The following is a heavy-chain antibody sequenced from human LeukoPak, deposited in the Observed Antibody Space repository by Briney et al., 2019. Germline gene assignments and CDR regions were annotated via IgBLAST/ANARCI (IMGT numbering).Heavy chain of an antibody. CDR2: ISSSSNYI. CDR3: ARGTPTTRDFDY. V-gene: IGHV3-21*01. J-gene: IGHJ4*02. Sequence: PGGSLRLSCAASGFTFSSYWMSWVRQAPGKGLEWVSFISSSSNYIYYADSVKGRFTISRDNAKNSLLLQMNSLRAEDTAVYYCARGTPTTRDFDYWGQGTLVTVSS. D-gene: IGHD4-11*01. CDR1: GFTFSSYW.